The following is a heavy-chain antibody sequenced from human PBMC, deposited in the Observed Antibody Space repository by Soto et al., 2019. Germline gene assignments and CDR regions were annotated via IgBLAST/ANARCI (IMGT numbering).Heavy chain of an antibody. D-gene: IGHD6-19*01. CDR2: MNPNSGNT. J-gene: IGHJ4*02. Sequence: QVQLVQSGAEVKKPGASVKVSCKASGYTFTSYDINWVRQATGQGLEWMGWMNPNSGNTGYAQKFQGRVTMTRNTSISTAYIDLSSLRSEGAAVYYCARERSSGWYVDYWGQGTLVTVSS. CDR3: ARERSSGWYVDY. CDR1: GYTFTSYD. V-gene: IGHV1-8*01.